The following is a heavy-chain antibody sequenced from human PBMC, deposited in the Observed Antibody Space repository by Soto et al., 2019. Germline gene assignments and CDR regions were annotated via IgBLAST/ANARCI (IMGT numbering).Heavy chain of an antibody. D-gene: IGHD4-17*01. CDR3: AKDHLTTTVTTVGY. CDR1: GFTFSNYG. Sequence: QVQLVESGGGVVQPGRSLRLSCAASGFTFSNYGMHWVRQAPGKGLEWVAVISYHGRDKYYADSVKGRFTISRDNSKNTLYLQMDSLSAEDTAVYYGAKDHLTTTVTTVGYWGQGTLVTVSS. J-gene: IGHJ4*02. CDR2: ISYHGRDK. V-gene: IGHV3-30*18.